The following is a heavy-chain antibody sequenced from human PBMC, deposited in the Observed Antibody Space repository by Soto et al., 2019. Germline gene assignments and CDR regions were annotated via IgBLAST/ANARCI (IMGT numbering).Heavy chain of an antibody. Sequence: SETLSLTCAVYGGSFSGYYWSWIRQPPGKGLEWIGEINHSGSTNYNPSLKSRVTISVDTSKNQFSLKLSSVTAADTAVYYCARMPTHLGIAAAGTSYWGQGTLVTVSS. D-gene: IGHD6-13*01. CDR2: INHSGST. V-gene: IGHV4-34*01. J-gene: IGHJ4*02. CDR3: ARMPTHLGIAAAGTSY. CDR1: GGSFSGYY.